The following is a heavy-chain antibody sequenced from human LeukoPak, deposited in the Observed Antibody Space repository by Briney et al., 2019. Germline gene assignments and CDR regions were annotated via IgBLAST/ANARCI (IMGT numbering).Heavy chain of an antibody. Sequence: GGSLRLSCAASGFTFSSYAMSWVRQAPGKGLEWVSDISTSGGSTNYADSAKGRFTISRDNSKNTLYMQMNSLRAEDTAVYYCAKGSSVVVAAEVIDYWGQGTLVTVSS. D-gene: IGHD2-15*01. V-gene: IGHV3-23*01. CDR3: AKGSSVVVAAEVIDY. CDR2: ISTSGGST. CDR1: GFTFSSYA. J-gene: IGHJ4*02.